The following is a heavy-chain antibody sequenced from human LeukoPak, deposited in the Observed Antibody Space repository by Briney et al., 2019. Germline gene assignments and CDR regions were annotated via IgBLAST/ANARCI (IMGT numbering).Heavy chain of an antibody. V-gene: IGHV1-69*04. CDR2: IIPIFGIT. CDR1: GGTFSSYA. Sequence: SVKVSCKASGGTFSSYAISWVRQAPGQGLEWMGRIIPIFGITNYAQKFQGRVTITADKSTSTAYMELSSLRSEDTAVYYCARGGGDGYNYRFNYWGQGTLVTVSS. D-gene: IGHD5-24*01. CDR3: ARGGGDGYNYRFNY. J-gene: IGHJ4*02.